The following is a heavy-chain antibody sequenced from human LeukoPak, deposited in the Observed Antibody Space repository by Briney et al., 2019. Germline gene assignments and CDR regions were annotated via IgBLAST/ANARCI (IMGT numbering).Heavy chain of an antibody. CDR3: ARAPSEIGGYYPEYFRH. CDR1: GFTFSTYW. D-gene: IGHD3-22*01. Sequence: GGSLRLSCAASGFTFSTYWMHWVRQAPGKGLVWVSRIKSDGSTNYADSVKGRFTISRDNANNTLSLQMNSLRPEDTGVYYCARAPSEIGGYYPEYFRHWGQGTLVTISS. CDR2: IKSDGST. V-gene: IGHV3-74*01. J-gene: IGHJ1*01.